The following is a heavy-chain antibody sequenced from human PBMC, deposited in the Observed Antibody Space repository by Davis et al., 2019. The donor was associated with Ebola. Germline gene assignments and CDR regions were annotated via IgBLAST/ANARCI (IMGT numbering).Heavy chain of an antibody. V-gene: IGHV1-18*04. CDR2: ISAYNGNT. J-gene: IGHJ6*04. CDR3: ARELVVVVAAHYYYYGMDV. CDR1: GYTFTNYG. D-gene: IGHD2-15*01. Sequence: AASVKVSCKASGYTFTNYGITWVRQAPGQGLEWMGWISAYNGNTNYAQKLQGRVTMTTDTSTSTAYMELRSLRSDDTAVYYCARELVVVVAAHYYYYGMDVWGKGTTVTVSS.